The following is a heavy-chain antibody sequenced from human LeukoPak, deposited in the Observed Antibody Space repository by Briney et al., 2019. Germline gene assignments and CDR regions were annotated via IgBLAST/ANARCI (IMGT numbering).Heavy chain of an antibody. CDR1: GGSFSGYY. CDR3: ARGLVGGRGRHTYYYFDY. CDR2: INHSGST. D-gene: IGHD2-15*01. J-gene: IGHJ4*02. Sequence: SETLSLTCAVYGGSFSGYYWSWIRQPPGKGLEWIGEINHSGSTNYNPSHKSRVTISVDTSKNQFSLKLSSVTAADTAVYYCARGLVGGRGRHTYYYFDYWGRGTLVTVSS. V-gene: IGHV4-34*01.